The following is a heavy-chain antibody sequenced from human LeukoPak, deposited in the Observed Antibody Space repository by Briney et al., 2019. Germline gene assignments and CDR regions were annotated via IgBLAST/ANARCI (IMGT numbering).Heavy chain of an antibody. CDR2: ISAYNGNT. V-gene: IGHV1-18*01. D-gene: IGHD6-19*01. J-gene: IGHJ6*03. CDR1: GGTFLGGTFNNYA. Sequence: ASVKVSCKASGGTFLGGTFNNYAINWVRQAPGQGLEWVGWISAYNGNTNYAQKLQGRVTMTTDTSTSTAYMELRSLRSDDTAVYYCARGPLQWLAGLVTGQADYYYYYMDVWGKGTTVTVSS. CDR3: ARGPLQWLAGLVTGQADYYYYYMDV.